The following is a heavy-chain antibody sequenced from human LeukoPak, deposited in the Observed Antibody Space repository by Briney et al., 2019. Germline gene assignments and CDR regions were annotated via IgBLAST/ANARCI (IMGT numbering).Heavy chain of an antibody. CDR2: IIPNLGTT. CDR1: GGTSNIHA. V-gene: IGHV1-69*04. D-gene: IGHD3-22*01. CDR3: ATTNDGGGYQWGDFFDF. Sequence: ASVKVSCKASGGTSNIHAISWVRRAPGQGLEWMGRIIPNLGTTNRAQNFQDRVTLTADKSTNTAYMELTSLTSDDTAVYYCATTNDGGGYQWGDFFDFWGQGTLVTVSS. J-gene: IGHJ4*02.